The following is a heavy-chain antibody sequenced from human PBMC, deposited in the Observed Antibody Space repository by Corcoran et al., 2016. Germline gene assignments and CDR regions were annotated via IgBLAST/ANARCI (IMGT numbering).Heavy chain of an antibody. CDR1: GGSISSSSYY. V-gene: IGHV4-39*07. Sequence: QLQLQESGAGLVKPSETLSLTCTVSGGSISSSSYYWGWIGQPPGKGLEWIGSIYYSGSTYYHPSLKSRVTRSVDTSKNTFSLKVSSLTAADTAVYYCARVRLRSLGGMDVCGQGTTVTVSS. D-gene: IGHD4-17*01. CDR3: ARVRLRSLGGMDV. CDR2: IYYSGST. J-gene: IGHJ6*02.